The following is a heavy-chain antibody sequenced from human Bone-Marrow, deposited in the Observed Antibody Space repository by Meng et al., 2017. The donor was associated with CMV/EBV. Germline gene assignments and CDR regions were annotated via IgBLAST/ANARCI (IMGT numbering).Heavy chain of an antibody. J-gene: IGHJ5*02. V-gene: IGHV4-34*01. D-gene: IGHD3-10*01. CDR1: GGSFSGYS. CDR3: ARRSTMVRGVIIRGPGTWFDP. CDR2: IKHSGST. Sequence: GSLRLSCAVYGGSFSGYSWSWIRQPPGKGLEWIGEIKHSGSTNYNPSLKSRVTISVDTSKNQYSLKLSSVTAADTAVYDCARRSTMVRGVIIRGPGTWFDPWGQGTLVTVSS.